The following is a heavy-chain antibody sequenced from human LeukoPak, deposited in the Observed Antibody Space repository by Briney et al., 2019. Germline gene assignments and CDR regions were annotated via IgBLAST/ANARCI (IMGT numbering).Heavy chain of an antibody. D-gene: IGHD6-19*01. CDR1: GFTVSSTY. J-gene: IGHJ4*02. V-gene: IGHV3-53*01. CDR2: IYSGGNT. Sequence: GESLKISCAASGFTVSSTYMSWVRQAPGKGLEWVSVIYSGGNTYFADSVKGRFSISRDNAKNSLYLQMNSLRADDTAVYYCGRPNNPGYSSGWFPADCWGQGTLVTVSS. CDR3: GRPNNPGYSSGWFPADC.